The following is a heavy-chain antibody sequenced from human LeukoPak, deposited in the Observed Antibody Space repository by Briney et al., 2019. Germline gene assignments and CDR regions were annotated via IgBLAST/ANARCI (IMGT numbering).Heavy chain of an antibody. CDR3: ARSGLIVVVPAALDAFDI. CDR1: GYTFTSYG. J-gene: IGHJ3*02. CDR2: ISAYNGNT. D-gene: IGHD2-2*01. V-gene: IGHV1-18*01. Sequence: ASVEVSCKASGYTFTSYGISWVRQAPGQALEWMGWISAYNGNTNYAQKLQGRVTMTTDTSTSTDYMELRSLRSDDTAVYYCARSGLIVVVPAALDAFDIWGQGTMVTVSS.